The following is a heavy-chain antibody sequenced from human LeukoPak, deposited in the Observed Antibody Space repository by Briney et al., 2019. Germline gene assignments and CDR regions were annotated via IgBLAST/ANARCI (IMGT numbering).Heavy chain of an antibody. D-gene: IGHD3-10*01. CDR2: ISSSGSTI. CDR3: ASPVYGSGSYSNGMDV. Sequence: KAGGSLRLSCAASGFTLSDYYMSWIRQAPGKGLEWVSYISSSGSTIYCADSVKGRFTISRDNAKNSLYLQMNSLRAEDTAVYYCASPVYGSGSYSNGMDVWGQGTTVTVSS. J-gene: IGHJ6*02. V-gene: IGHV3-11*01. CDR1: GFTLSDYY.